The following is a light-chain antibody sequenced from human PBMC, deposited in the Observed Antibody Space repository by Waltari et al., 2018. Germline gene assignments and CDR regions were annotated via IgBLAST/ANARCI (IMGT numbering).Light chain of an antibody. J-gene: IGLJ1*01. CDR2: EVI. Sequence: QSALTQPASVSGSPGQSITISCTGTSSDVGAFDSVSWYQQHPGKAPQLIIYEVIRRPSVISVRFSGSKSDNTASLTSFDLQPEDEADYYCSSFTTRSTYAFGAGTKVTVL. CDR3: SSFTTRSTYA. V-gene: IGLV2-14*01. CDR1: SSDVGAFDS.